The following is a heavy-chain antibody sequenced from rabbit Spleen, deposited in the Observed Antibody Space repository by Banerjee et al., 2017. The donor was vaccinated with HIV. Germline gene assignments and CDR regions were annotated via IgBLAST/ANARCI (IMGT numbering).Heavy chain of an antibody. V-gene: IGHV1S40*01. Sequence: QSLEESGGDLVKPGASLTLTCTASGFSFSNIYWICWVRQAPGKGPEWIACIYAGVAYYASWAKGRFTMSRTSSTTVTLQMTSLTAADTATYFCARDLVAVIGWNFGLWGPGTLVTVS. CDR2: IYAGVA. J-gene: IGHJ4*01. D-gene: IGHD1-1*01. CDR1: GFSFSNIYW. CDR3: ARDLVAVIGWNFGL.